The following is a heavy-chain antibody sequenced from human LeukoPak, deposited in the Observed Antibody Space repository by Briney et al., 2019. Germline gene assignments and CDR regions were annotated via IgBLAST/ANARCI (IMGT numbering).Heavy chain of an antibody. CDR2: IYYSGST. J-gene: IGHJ4*02. CDR1: GGSISSYY. D-gene: IGHD6-13*01. CDR3: ALRRQLAYFDY. V-gene: IGHV4-59*01. Sequence: SETLSLTCTVSGGSISSYYWSWIRQPSGKGLEWVGYIYYSGSTNYNPSLKSRVTISVDTSRNQFSLKLSSVTAADTAVYYCALRRQLAYFDYWGQGTLVTVSS.